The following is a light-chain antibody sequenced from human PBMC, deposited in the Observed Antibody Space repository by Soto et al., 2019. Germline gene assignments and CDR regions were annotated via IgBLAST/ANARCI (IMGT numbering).Light chain of an antibody. CDR2: GAS. Sequence: IVLTQSPGTLSLSPGEIATLYFSASQSVTTRLAWYQHKPGQAPRLLMSGASSRASGVPVRFSGSGSGTDFTLTISRLEPEDFALYYCQQYGGPPITFGLGTRLENK. J-gene: IGKJ5*01. CDR1: QSVTTR. CDR3: QQYGGPPIT. V-gene: IGKV3-20*01.